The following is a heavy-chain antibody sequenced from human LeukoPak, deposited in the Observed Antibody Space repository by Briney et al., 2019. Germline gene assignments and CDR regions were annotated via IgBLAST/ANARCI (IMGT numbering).Heavy chain of an antibody. CDR3: ARVAWELKSGAFDI. Sequence: GGSLRLSCAASGFTFSSYSMNWVRQAPGKGLEWVSSISSSSYIYYADSVKGRFTISRDNAKNSLYLQMNSLRAEDTAVYYCARVAWELKSGAFDIWGQGTMVTVSS. V-gene: IGHV3-21*01. CDR1: GFTFSSYS. J-gene: IGHJ3*02. D-gene: IGHD1-26*01. CDR2: ISSSSYI.